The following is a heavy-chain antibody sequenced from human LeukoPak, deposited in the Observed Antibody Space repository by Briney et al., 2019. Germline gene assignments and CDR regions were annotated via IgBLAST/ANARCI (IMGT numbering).Heavy chain of an antibody. CDR1: GGSFSGYY. CDR2: INHSGST. Sequence: PSETLSLTCAVYGGSFSGYYWSWIRQPPGKGLGWIGEINHSGSTNYNPSLKSRVTISVDTSKNQFSLKLSSVTAADTAVYYCARLWVLKHIAARPARDYWGQGTLVTVSS. J-gene: IGHJ4*02. CDR3: ARLWVLKHIAARPARDY. V-gene: IGHV4-34*01. D-gene: IGHD6-6*01.